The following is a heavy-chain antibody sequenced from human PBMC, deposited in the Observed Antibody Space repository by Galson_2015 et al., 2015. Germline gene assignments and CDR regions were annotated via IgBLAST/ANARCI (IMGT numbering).Heavy chain of an antibody. CDR2: ISSSGSTI. CDR1: GFTFSSYE. D-gene: IGHD2-15*01. V-gene: IGHV3-48*03. J-gene: IGHJ3*02. Sequence: SLRLSCAASGFTFSSYEMNWVRQAPGKGLDWVSYISSSGSTIYYADSVKGRFTISRDNAKNSLYLQMNSLRAEDTAVYYCARGQDIVVVVAYEGGAFDIWGQGTMVTVSS. CDR3: ARGQDIVVVVAYEGGAFDI.